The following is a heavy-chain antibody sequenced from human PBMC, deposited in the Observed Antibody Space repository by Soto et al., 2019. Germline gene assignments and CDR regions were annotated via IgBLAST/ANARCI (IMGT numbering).Heavy chain of an antibody. D-gene: IGHD1-7*01. CDR1: GFTFSGSA. CDR2: IRSKANSYAT. V-gene: IGHV3-73*01. CDR3: ARVSPGTGTTYWPYYYYGMDV. Sequence: GGSLRLSCAASGFTFSGSAMHWVRQASGKGLEWVGRIRSKANSYATAYAASVKGRFTISRDDSKNTAYLQMNSLKTEDTAMYYCARVSPGTGTTYWPYYYYGMDVWGQGTTVTVSS. J-gene: IGHJ6*02.